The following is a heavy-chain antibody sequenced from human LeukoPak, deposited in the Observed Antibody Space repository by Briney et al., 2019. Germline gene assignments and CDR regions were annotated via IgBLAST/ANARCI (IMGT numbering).Heavy chain of an antibody. V-gene: IGHV4-59*01. D-gene: IGHD1-1*01. Sequence: SETLSLTCAVYGGSFSGYYWSWIRQPPGKGLEWIGYIYHRGSTDYNPSLKSRVTISVDTSQNHFSLKLSSVTAADTAVYYCARSSRGTSDYYGMDVWGQGTTVTVSS. CDR3: ARSSRGTSDYYGMDV. CDR1: GGSFSGYY. J-gene: IGHJ6*02. CDR2: IYHRGST.